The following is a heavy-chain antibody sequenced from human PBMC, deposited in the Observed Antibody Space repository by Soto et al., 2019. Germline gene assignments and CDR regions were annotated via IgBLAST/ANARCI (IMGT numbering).Heavy chain of an antibody. V-gene: IGHV3-48*02. Sequence: EVQLVESGGGLVQPGGSLRLSCAASGFTFSGYSMNWVRQAPGKGLEWVSYISSSSSTIYYADSVKGRFTISRDNAKNSLYLQMNSLRDEDTAVYYCARDYDYVWGSYRAFDYWGQGTLVTVSS. CDR2: ISSSSSTI. CDR3: ARDYDYVWGSYRAFDY. J-gene: IGHJ4*02. CDR1: GFTFSGYS. D-gene: IGHD3-16*02.